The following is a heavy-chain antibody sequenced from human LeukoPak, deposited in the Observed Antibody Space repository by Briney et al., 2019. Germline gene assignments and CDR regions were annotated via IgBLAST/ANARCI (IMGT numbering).Heavy chain of an antibody. J-gene: IGHJ1*01. Sequence: PGRSLRLSCAPSGFTFSSYGMHWVRQAPGKGLEWVALISYDGGNKYYADSVKGRFTISRDNSKNTLYLQMNSLRAEDTAVYYCAKEPKPRPTVGYFQHWGQGTLVTVSS. CDR1: GFTFSSYG. CDR3: AKEPKPRPTVGYFQH. V-gene: IGHV3-30*18. CDR2: ISYDGGNK. D-gene: IGHD1-14*01.